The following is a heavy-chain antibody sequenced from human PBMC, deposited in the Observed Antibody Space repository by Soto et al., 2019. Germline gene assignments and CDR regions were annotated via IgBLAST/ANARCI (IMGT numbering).Heavy chain of an antibody. J-gene: IGHJ4*02. Sequence: TLSLTCSVSGASIRSGGYYWSWLRQSPGKGLEWIGHIYYTGSTFYSPSLKSRLTISLDTSKNQFSLDLRSVTAADTAMYCCARIEMASIKWGRGTLVTVSS. CDR3: ARIEMASIK. CDR1: GASIRSGGYY. V-gene: IGHV4-31*03. CDR2: IYYTGST.